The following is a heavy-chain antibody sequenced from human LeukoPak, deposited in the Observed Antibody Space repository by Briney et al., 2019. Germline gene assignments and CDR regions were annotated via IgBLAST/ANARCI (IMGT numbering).Heavy chain of an antibody. CDR2: ISYDGSNK. CDR3: ARNNIAVAGTTLDY. Sequence: PGRSLRLSCAASGFTFSSYAMHWVRQAPGKGLEWVAVISYDGSNKYYADSVKGRFTISRDNSKNTLYLQMNSLRAEDTAVYYCARNNIAVAGTTLDYWGQGTLVTVSS. V-gene: IGHV3-30-3*01. J-gene: IGHJ4*02. D-gene: IGHD6-19*01. CDR1: GFTFSSYA.